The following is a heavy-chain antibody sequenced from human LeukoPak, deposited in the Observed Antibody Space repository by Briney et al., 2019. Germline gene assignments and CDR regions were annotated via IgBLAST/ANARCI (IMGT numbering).Heavy chain of an antibody. CDR1: GFTFSNYG. CDR3: AKHYQGFSDY. J-gene: IGHJ4*02. D-gene: IGHD3-10*01. V-gene: IGHV3-23*01. CDR2: ITGSAGST. Sequence: QSGGSLRLSCAASGFTFSNYGMSWVRQAPGKGLEWVSAITGSAGSTFYADSVKGRFTISRDNSKNTLYLQMNSLRAEDSALYYCAKHYQGFSDYWGQGTLVTVSS.